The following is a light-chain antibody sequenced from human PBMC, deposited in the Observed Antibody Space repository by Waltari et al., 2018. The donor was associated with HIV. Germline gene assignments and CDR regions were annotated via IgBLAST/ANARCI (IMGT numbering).Light chain of an antibody. CDR2: EDY. CDR1: ALPKKY. CDR3: YSTDRK. V-gene: IGLV3-10*01. Sequence: SYELTQPPSVSVSPGQTARITCSGDALPKKYVYWYQQKSGQAPVLVIFEDYKRLSGIPERFSGSSSGTVATLNISGAQVDDEADYYCYSTDRKFGGGTKLTVL. J-gene: IGLJ2*01.